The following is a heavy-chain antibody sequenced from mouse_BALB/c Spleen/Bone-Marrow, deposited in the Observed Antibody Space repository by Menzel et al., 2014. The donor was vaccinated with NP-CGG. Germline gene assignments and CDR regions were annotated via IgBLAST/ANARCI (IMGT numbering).Heavy chain of an antibody. CDR1: GFTFTDYY. D-gene: IGHD1-1*01. J-gene: IGHJ4*01. CDR2: IRNKANGYTT. CDR3: ARIGSSFYYYAMDY. V-gene: IGHV7-3*02. Sequence: EVKVEESGGGLVQPGGSLRLSCATSGFTFTDYYMSWVRQPPGKALEWLGFIRNKANGYTTEYSASVKGRFTISRDNSQSILYPQMNTLRAEDSATYYCARIGSSFYYYAMDYWGQGTSVTVSS.